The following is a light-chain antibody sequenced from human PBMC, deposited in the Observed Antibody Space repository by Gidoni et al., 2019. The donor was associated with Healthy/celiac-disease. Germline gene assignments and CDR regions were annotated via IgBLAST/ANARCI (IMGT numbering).Light chain of an antibody. CDR2: KAS. V-gene: IGKV1-5*03. CDR3: QQYNSYSGT. Sequence: DIQMTQSPSTLSASLGDRVTITFRASQSISSWLAWYQQKPGKAPKLLIYKASSLESGVPSRCSGSGSGTEFTLTISSLQPDDFATYYCQQYNSYSGTFGQGTKVEIK. J-gene: IGKJ1*01. CDR1: QSISSW.